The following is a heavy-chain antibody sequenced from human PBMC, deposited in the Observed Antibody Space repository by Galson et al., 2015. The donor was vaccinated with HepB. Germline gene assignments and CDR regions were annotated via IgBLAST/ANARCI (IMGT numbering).Heavy chain of an antibody. CDR2: IYPGDSDT. J-gene: IGHJ2*01. CDR3: ARPPFSGYEAPGWYFDL. V-gene: IGHV5-51*03. Sequence: QSGAEVKKPGESLKISCKGSGYSFTSYWIGWVRQMPGKGLEWMGIIYPGDSDTRYSPSFQGQVTISADKSISTAYLQWSSLKASDTAMYYCARPPFSGYEAPGWYFDLWGRGTLVTVSS. D-gene: IGHD5-12*01. CDR1: GYSFTSYW.